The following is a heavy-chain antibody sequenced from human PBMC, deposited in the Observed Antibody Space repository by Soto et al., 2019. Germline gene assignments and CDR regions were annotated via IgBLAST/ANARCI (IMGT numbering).Heavy chain of an antibody. Sequence: QVQLVQSGAEVKNPGSSVNVSCKTVGGTMRSFAFSWVRQAPGQGLEWMGGIIPAFATPNHAQKFQDRVTISADESTSTVYMELRRLRSEDSAVYFCARGADVFGYNWQYVPFEVWGQGTQITVSS. CDR3: ARGADVFGYNWQYVPFEV. D-gene: IGHD3-10*02. J-gene: IGHJ4*02. V-gene: IGHV1-69*19. CDR2: IIPAFATP. CDR1: GGTMRSFA.